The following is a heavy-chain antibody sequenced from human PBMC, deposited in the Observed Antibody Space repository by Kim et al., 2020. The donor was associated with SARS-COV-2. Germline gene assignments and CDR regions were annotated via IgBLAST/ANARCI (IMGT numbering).Heavy chain of an antibody. J-gene: IGHJ3*02. Sequence: ASVKVSCKASGYTFTSYDINWVRQATGQGLEWMGWMNPNSGNTGYAQKFQGRVTMTRNTSISTAYMELSSLRSEDTAVYYCASSIAVAGPGTDTPVLEANDAFDIWGQGTMVTVSS. D-gene: IGHD6-19*01. V-gene: IGHV1-8*01. CDR1: GYTFTSYD. CDR3: ASSIAVAGPGTDTPVLEANDAFDI. CDR2: MNPNSGNT.